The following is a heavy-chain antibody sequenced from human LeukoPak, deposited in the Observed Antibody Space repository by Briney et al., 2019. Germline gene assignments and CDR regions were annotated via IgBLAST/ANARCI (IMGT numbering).Heavy chain of an antibody. J-gene: IGHJ4*02. CDR2: IYYSGST. Sequence: PSETLSLTCTVSGGSISSSSYYWGWIRQPPGKGLEWIGSIYYSGSTYYNPSLKSRVTISVDTSKNQFSLKLSSVTAADTAVYYCARRPNYYDSSGTNFDYWGQGTLVTVSS. V-gene: IGHV4-39*01. CDR3: ARRPNYYDSSGTNFDY. D-gene: IGHD3-22*01. CDR1: GGSISSSSYY.